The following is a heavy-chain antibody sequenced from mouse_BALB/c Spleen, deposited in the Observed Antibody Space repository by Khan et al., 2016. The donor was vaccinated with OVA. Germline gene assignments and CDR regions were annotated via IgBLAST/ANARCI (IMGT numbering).Heavy chain of an antibody. D-gene: IGHD1-1*01. J-gene: IGHJ4*01. CDR3: AKFTPDYYSMDY. CDR2: ICRDGSR. CDR1: GFSLTSYG. V-gene: IGHV2-3*01. Sequence: VQLQESGPGLVAPSQSLSITCTVSGFSLTSYGVSWVRQPPGKGLEWLGVICRDGSRNYHSALISSLSISKDNSTCQVFLKLHSLQTDDAATYYCAKFTPDYYSMDYWGQGTSVTVSS.